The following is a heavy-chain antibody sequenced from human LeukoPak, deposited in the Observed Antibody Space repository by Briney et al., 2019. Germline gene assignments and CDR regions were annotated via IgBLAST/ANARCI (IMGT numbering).Heavy chain of an antibody. D-gene: IGHD2-21*01. Sequence: GGSLRLSCMASGFSFGNYAMSLVRQAPGKGLQWVSQISGTGGATWYAGFARDRFTISRDNSKKTLYLQMSGLRVEDTAMYYCVKDPRDTYGTNWFVSWGQGTLLIVSS. CDR1: GFSFGNYA. CDR3: VKDPRDTYGTNWFVS. J-gene: IGHJ5*01. V-gene: IGHV3-23*01. CDR2: ISGTGGAT.